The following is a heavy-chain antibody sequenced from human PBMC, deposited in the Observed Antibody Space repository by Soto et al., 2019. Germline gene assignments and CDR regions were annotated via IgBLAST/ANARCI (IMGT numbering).Heavy chain of an antibody. J-gene: IGHJ3*02. CDR3: APARGHGVFDAYDI. Sequence: XLSCASSVFAFSTYAISWFRHARGQGPEWVSDMSGSGGSTFYADSVKGRFTISKDNSINMLYLQINSLRPEDTDVYYCAPARGHGVFDAYDIWGQGAMVTV. CDR2: MSGSGGST. D-gene: IGHD6-13*01. V-gene: IGHV3-23*01. CDR1: VFAFSTYA.